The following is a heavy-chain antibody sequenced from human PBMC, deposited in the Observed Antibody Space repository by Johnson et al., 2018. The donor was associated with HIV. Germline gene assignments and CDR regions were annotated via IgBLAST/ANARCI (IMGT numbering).Heavy chain of an antibody. V-gene: IGHV3-33*08. CDR1: GFTFSSYA. CDR3: ASLVGSSSGEAFDI. J-gene: IGHJ3*02. D-gene: IGHD6-6*01. Sequence: QMQLVESGGGVVQPGRSLRLSCAASGFTFSSYAMHWVRQAPGKGLEWVAFIRYDGSNKYYADSVKGRFTISRDNSKNTLYLQMNSLRAEDTAVYYCASLVGSSSGEAFDIWGQGTMVTVSS. CDR2: IRYDGSNK.